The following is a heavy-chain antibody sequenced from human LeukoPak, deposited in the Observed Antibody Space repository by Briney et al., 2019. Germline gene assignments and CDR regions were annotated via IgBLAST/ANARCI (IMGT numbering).Heavy chain of an antibody. CDR2: INPVDSDN. J-gene: IGHJ1*01. Sequence: GESLKISCKGSAYTFNNYWIGWVRQVPGKGLEWMAIINPVDSDNRYSPSFQGQVTISADKSISTAYLQWSSLKASDTAMYYCARLGADLVVVVPAADEYFQHWGQGTLVTVSS. CDR3: ARLGADLVVVVPAADEYFQH. CDR1: AYTFNNYW. D-gene: IGHD2-2*01. V-gene: IGHV5-51*01.